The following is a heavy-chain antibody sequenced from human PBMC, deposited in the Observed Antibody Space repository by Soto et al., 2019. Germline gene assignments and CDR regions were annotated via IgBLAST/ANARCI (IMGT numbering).Heavy chain of an antibody. J-gene: IGHJ6*02. V-gene: IGHV3-33*01. D-gene: IGHD4-4*01. Sequence: QVQLVESGGGVVQPGRSVRLSCAASGFTFSSYGMHWVRQAPGKGLEWVAVIWYDGSNKYYADSVKGRFTISRDNSKNTLYLQMNSLRAEDTAVYYFAREVEDYSYYYGMDVWGQGTTVTVSS. CDR3: AREVEDYSYYYGMDV. CDR2: IWYDGSNK. CDR1: GFTFSSYG.